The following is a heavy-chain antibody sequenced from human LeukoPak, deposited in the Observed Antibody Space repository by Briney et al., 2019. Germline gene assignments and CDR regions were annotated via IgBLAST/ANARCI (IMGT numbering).Heavy chain of an antibody. CDR3: ARVETPDIVVVPAVYNWFDP. D-gene: IGHD2-2*01. V-gene: IGHV1-69*06. J-gene: IGHJ5*02. CDR2: IIPIFGTA. CDR1: GGTFSSYA. Sequence: ASVKVSCKASGGTFSSYAISWVRQAPGQGLEWMGGIIPIFGTANYAQKFQGRVTITADKSTSTAYMELSSLRSEDTAVYYCARVETPDIVVVPAVYNWFDPWGQGTLVTVSS.